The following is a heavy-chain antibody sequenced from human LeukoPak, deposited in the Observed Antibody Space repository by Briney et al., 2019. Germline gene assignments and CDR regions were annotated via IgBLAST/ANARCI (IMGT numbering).Heavy chain of an antibody. CDR2: ISSSSSYI. CDR3: ARDRIVGANSWFDP. V-gene: IGHV3-21*01. D-gene: IGHD1-26*01. CDR1: GFTFSSYS. J-gene: IGHJ5*02. Sequence: GGSLRLSCAVSGFTFSSYSMNWVRQAPGKGLEWVSSISSSSSYIYYAHSVKGRFTISRDNAKNSLYLQMNSLRAEDTAVYYCARDRIVGANSWFDPWGQGTLVTVSS.